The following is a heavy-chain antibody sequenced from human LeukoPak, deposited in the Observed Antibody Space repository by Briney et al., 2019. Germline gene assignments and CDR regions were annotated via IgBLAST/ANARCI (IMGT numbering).Heavy chain of an antibody. J-gene: IGHJ4*02. Sequence: GASVKVSCKASGYIFTRYGFSWVRQAPGQGLEWMGWITAYTWYAQKFQGRVTMTTDTSTSTAYMELRSLRSDDTAVYYCGRVRYYDSSGYPFSSDYWGQGTLVTVSS. CDR3: GRVRYYDSSGYPFSSDY. D-gene: IGHD3-22*01. CDR1: GYIFTRYG. CDR2: ITAYT. V-gene: IGHV1-18*01.